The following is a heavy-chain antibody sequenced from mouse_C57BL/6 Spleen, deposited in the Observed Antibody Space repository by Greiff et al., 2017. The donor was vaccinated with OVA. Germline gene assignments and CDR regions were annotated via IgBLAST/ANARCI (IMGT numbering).Heavy chain of an antibody. CDR3: ARSYDYDGFFAY. J-gene: IGHJ3*01. CDR1: GYAFSSYW. D-gene: IGHD2-4*01. V-gene: IGHV1-80*01. CDR2: IYPGDGDT. Sequence: QVQLKQSGAELVKPGASVKISCKASGYAFSSYWMNWVKQRPGKGLEWIGQIYPGDGDTNYNGKFKGKATLTADKSSSTAYMQLSSLTSEDSAVYFCARSYDYDGFFAYWGQGTLVTVSA.